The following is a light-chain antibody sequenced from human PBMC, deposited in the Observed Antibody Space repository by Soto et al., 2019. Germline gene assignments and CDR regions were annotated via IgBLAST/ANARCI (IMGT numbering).Light chain of an antibody. CDR1: QSVTSNY. CDR2: GAS. J-gene: IGKJ5*01. Sequence: VMTQSPATLSVSPGERATLSCRASQSVTSNYLAWYQQKPGQAPRLLIYGASSRATGIPDRFSGSGSGTEFTLTISSLEPEDFAVYYCQQRSNWPPTFGQGTRLEIK. V-gene: IGKV3D-20*02. CDR3: QQRSNWPPT.